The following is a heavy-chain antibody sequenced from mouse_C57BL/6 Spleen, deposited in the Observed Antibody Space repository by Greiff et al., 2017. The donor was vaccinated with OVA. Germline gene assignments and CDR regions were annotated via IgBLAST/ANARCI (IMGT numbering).Heavy chain of an antibody. D-gene: IGHD2-3*01. Sequence: EVQRVESEGGLVQPGSSMKLSCTASGFTFSDYYMAWVRQVPEKGLEWVANINYDGSSTYYLDSLKSRFIISRDNAKNILYLQMSSLKSEDTATYYCARWLLGGYFDYWGQGTTLTVSS. CDR2: INYDGSST. CDR1: GFTFSDYY. V-gene: IGHV5-16*01. J-gene: IGHJ2*01. CDR3: ARWLLGGYFDY.